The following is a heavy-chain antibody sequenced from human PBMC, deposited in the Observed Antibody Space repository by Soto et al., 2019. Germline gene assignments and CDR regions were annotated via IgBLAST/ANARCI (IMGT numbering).Heavy chain of an antibody. V-gene: IGHV1-18*01. Sequence: ASVKVSCKASGYTFTSYGISWVRQAPGQGLEWMGWISAYNGNTNYAQKLQGRVTMTTDTSTSTAYMELRSLRSDDTAVYYCARVGPSTVVTRSRPKNFDYWGQGTLVTVSS. D-gene: IGHD4-17*01. J-gene: IGHJ4*02. CDR3: ARVGPSTVVTRSRPKNFDY. CDR2: ISAYNGNT. CDR1: GYTFTSYG.